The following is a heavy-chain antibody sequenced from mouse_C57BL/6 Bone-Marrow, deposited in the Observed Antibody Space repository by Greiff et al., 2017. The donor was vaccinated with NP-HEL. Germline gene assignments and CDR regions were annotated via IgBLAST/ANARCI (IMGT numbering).Heavy chain of an antibody. V-gene: IGHV1-59*01. CDR1: GYTFTSYW. J-gene: IGHJ3*01. CDR2: IDPSASYT. Sequence: QVHVKQSGAELVRPGTSVKLSCKASGYTFTSYWMHWVKQRPGQGLEWIGVIDPSASYTNYTQKFKGKATLTVDTSSSTAYMQLSSLTSEDSAVYYCARKDYGSTWFAYWGQGTLVTVSA. D-gene: IGHD1-1*01. CDR3: ARKDYGSTWFAY.